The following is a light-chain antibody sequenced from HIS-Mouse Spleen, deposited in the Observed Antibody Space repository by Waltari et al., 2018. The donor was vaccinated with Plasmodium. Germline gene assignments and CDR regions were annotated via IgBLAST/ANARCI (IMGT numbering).Light chain of an antibody. J-gene: IGKJ2*01. CDR1: QGIRND. CDR2: AAS. V-gene: IGKV1-6*01. Sequence: AIQMTQSPSSLSASVGDRVPITCRASQGIRNDLGWYQQKPGKAPKLLISAASSLQSGGPSRFSGSGSGTDFTLTISSLQPEDFATYYCLQDYNYPYTFGQGTKLEIK. CDR3: LQDYNYPYT.